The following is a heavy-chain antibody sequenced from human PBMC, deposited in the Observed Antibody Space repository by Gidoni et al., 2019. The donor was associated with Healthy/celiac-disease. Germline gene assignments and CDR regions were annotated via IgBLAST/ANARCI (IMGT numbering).Heavy chain of an antibody. D-gene: IGHD6-19*01. CDR1: GFSLSTSGVG. CDR2: ISWDDDK. Sequence: QITLKESGPTLAKPTQTLTLTCTFSGFSLSTSGVGVGWIRQPPGKALAWLALISWDDDKRYSPYLKSRLTSTKDTSKNQVVLTMTNMDAVDTATYYCAHRAEYSSGWYFDYWGQGTLVTVSS. CDR3: AHRAEYSSGWYFDY. V-gene: IGHV2-5*02. J-gene: IGHJ4*02.